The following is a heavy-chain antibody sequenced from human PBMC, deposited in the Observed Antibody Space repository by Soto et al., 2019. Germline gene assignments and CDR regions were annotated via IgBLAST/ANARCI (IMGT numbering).Heavy chain of an antibody. J-gene: IGHJ6*03. CDR2: IYYSGST. Sequence: SETLSLTGTVAGGSISSYYCSWIRQPPGKGLEWIGYIYYSGSTNYNPALKSRVTISVDTSKNQFSLKLSSVTAADTAVYYCARSTVTTSGYYYYYYMDVWGKGTTVT. CDR3: ARSTVTTSGYYYYYYMDV. V-gene: IGHV4-59*01. CDR1: GGSISSYY. D-gene: IGHD4-17*01.